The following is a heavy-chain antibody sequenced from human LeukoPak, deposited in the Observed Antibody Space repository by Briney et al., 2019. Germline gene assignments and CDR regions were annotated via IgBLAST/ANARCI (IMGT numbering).Heavy chain of an antibody. D-gene: IGHD2-15*01. V-gene: IGHV1-46*01. CDR1: GYTFTSYY. CDR3: ASGAPTRYCSGGSCYSAYYYGMDV. J-gene: IGHJ6*02. CDR2: INPSGGST. Sequence: ASVKVSCKASGYTFTSYYMHWVRQAPGQGLEWMGIINPSGGSTNYAQKFQGRVTMTRDTSTSTVYMELSSLRSEDTAVYYCASGAPTRYCSGGSCYSAYYYGMDVWGQGTTVTVSS.